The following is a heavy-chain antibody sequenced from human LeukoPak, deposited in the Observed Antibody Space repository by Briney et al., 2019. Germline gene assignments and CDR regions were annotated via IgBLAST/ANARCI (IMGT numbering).Heavy chain of an antibody. CDR3: ARLYSSSSGLRASDY. Sequence: PGGSLGLSCATSGFTFSSYEMNWVRQAPGKGLEWVSYISSRGTTTYYADSVKGRFTISRDDAKNSLYLHMNSLRVEDTAVYYCARLYSSSSGLRASDYWGQGTLVTVSS. J-gene: IGHJ4*02. V-gene: IGHV3-48*03. CDR1: GFTFSSYE. CDR2: ISSRGTTT. D-gene: IGHD6-6*01.